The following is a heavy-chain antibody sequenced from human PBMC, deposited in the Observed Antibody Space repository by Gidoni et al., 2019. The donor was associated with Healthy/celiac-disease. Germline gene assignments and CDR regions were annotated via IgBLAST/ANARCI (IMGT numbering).Heavy chain of an antibody. CDR3: ARGGLGGYCSGGSCYPFDY. J-gene: IGHJ4*02. CDR1: GFTFIRYA. CDR2: ISYDGSNK. V-gene: IGHV3-30-3*01. D-gene: IGHD2-15*01. Sequence: QVQLVESGGGVVQPGRSLRLSCAASGFTFIRYAMHWVRQAPGKGLEWVAVISYDGSNKYYADSVKGRFTISRDKSKNTLYLQMNSLRAEDTAVYYCARGGLGGYCSGGSCYPFDYWGQGTLVTVSS.